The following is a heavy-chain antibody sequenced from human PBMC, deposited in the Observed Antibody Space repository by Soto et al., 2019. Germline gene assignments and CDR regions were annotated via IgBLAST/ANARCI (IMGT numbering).Heavy chain of an antibody. CDR1: GFTFSSYA. CDR2: ISVTGGT. Sequence: PGGSLRLSCAASGFTFSSYAMNWVRQAPGKGPEWVSHISVTGGTYYADSVKGRFTISRDNSKNTLFLQMNSLRAEDTALYYCAKSLNTATSFDYWGQGTPVTVS. CDR3: AKSLNTATSFDY. J-gene: IGHJ4*02. V-gene: IGHV3-23*01.